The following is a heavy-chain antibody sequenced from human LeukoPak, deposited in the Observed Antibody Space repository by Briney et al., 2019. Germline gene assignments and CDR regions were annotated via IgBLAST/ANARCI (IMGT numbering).Heavy chain of an antibody. CDR1: GLTFNNYA. J-gene: IGHJ4*02. CDR2: IWYDGSNK. Sequence: LTGGSLRLSCAVSGLTFNNYAMSWVRQAPGKGLEWVAVIWYDGSNKYYADSVKGRFTISRDNSKNTLYLQMNSLRAEDTAVYYCAREWELQSAVDYWGQGTLVTVSS. D-gene: IGHD1-26*01. V-gene: IGHV3-33*08. CDR3: AREWELQSAVDY.